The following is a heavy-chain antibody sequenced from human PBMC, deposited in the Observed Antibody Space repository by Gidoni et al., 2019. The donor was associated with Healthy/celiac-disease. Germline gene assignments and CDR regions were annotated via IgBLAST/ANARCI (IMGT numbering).Heavy chain of an antibody. V-gene: IGHV3-23*01. Sequence: EVQLLESGGGLVQPGGSLRLYCAASGFTFSSYAMSWVRQAPGKGLEWVSAISGSGGSTYYADSVKGRFTIARDNSKNTLYLQMNSLRAEDAAVYYCAKWAGDYDFWSGYSYYFDYWGQGTLVTVSS. J-gene: IGHJ4*02. D-gene: IGHD3-3*01. CDR3: AKWAGDYDFWSGYSYYFDY. CDR1: GFTFSSYA. CDR2: ISGSGGST.